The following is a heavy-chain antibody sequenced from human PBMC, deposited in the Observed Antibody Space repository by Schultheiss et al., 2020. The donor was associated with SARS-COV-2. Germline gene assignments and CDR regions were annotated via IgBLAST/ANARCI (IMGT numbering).Heavy chain of an antibody. Sequence: GGSLRLSCAASGFTFSSYDMHWVRQATGKGLEWVSAIGTAGDPYYPGSVKGRFTISRDNAKNTLYLQMNSLRAEDTAVYYCARPFGGLTSLDFWGQGTLVTVSS. CDR2: IGTAGDP. CDR3: ARPFGGLTSLDF. V-gene: IGHV3-13*05. D-gene: IGHD3-16*01. J-gene: IGHJ4*02. CDR1: GFTFSSYD.